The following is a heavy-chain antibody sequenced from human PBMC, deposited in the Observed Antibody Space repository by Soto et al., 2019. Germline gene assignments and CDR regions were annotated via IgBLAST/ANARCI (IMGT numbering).Heavy chain of an antibody. Sequence: SETQSLTSAVSGGSSSSGGYSWSWIRQPPGKGLEWIGYIYHSGSTYYNPSLKSRVTISVDRSKNQFSLKLSSVTAADTAVYYCARALAAGTYYYYGMDVWGQGTTVTVSS. CDR3: ARALAAGTYYYYGMDV. J-gene: IGHJ6*02. CDR1: GGSSSSGGYS. CDR2: IYHSGST. V-gene: IGHV4-30-2*01. D-gene: IGHD6-13*01.